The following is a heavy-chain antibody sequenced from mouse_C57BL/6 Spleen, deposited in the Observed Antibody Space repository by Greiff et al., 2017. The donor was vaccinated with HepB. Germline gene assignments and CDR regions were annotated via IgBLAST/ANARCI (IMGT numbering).Heavy chain of an antibody. J-gene: IGHJ2*01. CDR2: IDPETGGT. CDR3: TRYYDYDGV. V-gene: IGHV1-15*01. Sequence: QVQLKESGAELVRPGASVTLSCKASGYTFTDYEMHWVKQTPVHGLEWIGAIDPETGGTAYNQKFKGKAILTADKSSSTAYMELRSLTSEDSAVYYCTRYYDYDGVWGQGTTLTVSS. CDR1: GYTFTDYE. D-gene: IGHD2-4*01.